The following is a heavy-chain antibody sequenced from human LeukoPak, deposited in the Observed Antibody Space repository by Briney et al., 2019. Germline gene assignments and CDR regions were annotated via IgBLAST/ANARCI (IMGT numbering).Heavy chain of an antibody. CDR1: GGTFSSYA. CDR3: ARDLGGYYYGSGSYYNPTPADY. Sequence: SVKVSCKASGGTFSSYAISWVRQAPGQGLEWMGGIIPIFGTANYAQKFQGRVTITADESTSTAYMELSRLRSDDTAVYYCARDLGGYYYGSGSYYNPTPADYWGQGTLVTVSS. CDR2: IIPIFGTA. V-gene: IGHV1-69*13. D-gene: IGHD3-10*01. J-gene: IGHJ4*02.